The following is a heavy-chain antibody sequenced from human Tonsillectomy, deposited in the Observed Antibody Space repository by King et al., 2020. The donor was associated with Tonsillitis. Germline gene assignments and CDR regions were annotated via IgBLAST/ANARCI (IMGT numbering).Heavy chain of an antibody. Sequence: VQLVESGGGLVQPGGSLRLSCAASGFSFSSYLMDWGRQAPGKGLEWVGHIKQDGSDKYYLDSVKGRFTISRDNAKSSLSLEINSLRAEDSAVYYCGRGNHFGSGGFIDYWGQGTLVTVSS. J-gene: IGHJ4*02. V-gene: IGHV3-7*02. D-gene: IGHD3-10*01. CDR1: GFSFSSYL. CDR2: IKQDGSDK. CDR3: GRGNHFGSGGFIDY.